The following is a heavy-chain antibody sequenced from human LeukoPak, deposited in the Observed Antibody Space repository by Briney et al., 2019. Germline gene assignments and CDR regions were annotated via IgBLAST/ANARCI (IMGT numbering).Heavy chain of an antibody. Sequence: GYLRLSCAASGFTFSSYWMHWVRQAPGKGLVWVSRINSDGSSTSYADSVKGRFTISRDNAKNTLYLQMNSLRVEDTAVYYCASLTGGYCSSTSCYYHPWGQGTLVTVSS. CDR3: ASLTGGYCSSTSCYYHP. J-gene: IGHJ5*02. D-gene: IGHD2-2*01. CDR1: GFTFSSYW. V-gene: IGHV3-74*01. CDR2: INSDGSST.